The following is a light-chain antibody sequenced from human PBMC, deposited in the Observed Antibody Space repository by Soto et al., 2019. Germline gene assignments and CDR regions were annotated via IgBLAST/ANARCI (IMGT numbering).Light chain of an antibody. CDR2: TLS. V-gene: IGKV2-40*01. Sequence: EIVMTQTPLSLPVTPGEPASISCRSSQSLLDSDDGNTYLDWYLQKPGQSPQLLIYTLSYRAPGVPDRFSGSGSGTDFTLKISRVEAEDVGVYYCMQRIEFPSCTFGQGTKLEIK. CDR3: MQRIEFPSCT. J-gene: IGKJ2*02. CDR1: QSLLDSDDGNTY.